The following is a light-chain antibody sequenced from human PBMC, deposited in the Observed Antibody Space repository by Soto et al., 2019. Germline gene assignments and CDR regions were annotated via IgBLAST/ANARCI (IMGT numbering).Light chain of an antibody. CDR3: CSYAGSYTYV. J-gene: IGLJ1*01. Sequence: QSALTQPRSVSGSPGQSVTISCTGTSSDVSGYNYVSWYQQHPGKASKLMIYDVSKRPSGVPYRFSGSKSGNTASLTISGLQAEDEADYYCCSYAGSYTYVFGTGTKVTVL. CDR2: DVS. V-gene: IGLV2-11*01. CDR1: SSDVSGYNY.